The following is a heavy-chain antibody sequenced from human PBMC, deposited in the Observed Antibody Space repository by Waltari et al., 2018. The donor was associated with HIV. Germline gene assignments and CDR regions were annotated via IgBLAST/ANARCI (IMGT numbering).Heavy chain of an antibody. J-gene: IGHJ6*02. CDR2: IWYDGGNK. D-gene: IGHD5-18*01. CDR3: ARKKEGGYSYGAVHYGMDV. V-gene: IGHV3-33*01. Sequence: QVQLLESGGGVVQPGKSLRLHCVAPGFSFLSSALPWVRRVPGKGLEWVALIWYDGGNKKYGDSVRGRFTISRDNSKNTVNLQMNSLREEDTATYYCARKKEGGYSYGAVHYGMDVWGQGTTVIVSS. CDR1: GFSFLSSA.